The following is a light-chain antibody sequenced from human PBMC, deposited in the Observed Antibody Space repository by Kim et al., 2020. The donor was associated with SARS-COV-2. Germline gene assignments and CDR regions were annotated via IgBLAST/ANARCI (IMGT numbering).Light chain of an antibody. CDR3: QQYGSSRIT. Sequence: EIVLTQSPGTLSLSPGERATLSCRASQSVSSSYLAWYQQKPGQAPRLFIYGASSRATGIPDRFSGSGSGTDFTLTISRLEPEDFAVYYCQQYGSSRITFGPGTKVDIK. J-gene: IGKJ3*01. CDR2: GAS. V-gene: IGKV3-20*01. CDR1: QSVSSSY.